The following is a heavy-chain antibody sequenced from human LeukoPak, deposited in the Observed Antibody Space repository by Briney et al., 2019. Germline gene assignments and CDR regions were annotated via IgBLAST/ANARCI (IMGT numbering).Heavy chain of an antibody. CDR1: GFTFSSYS. CDR2: ISSSSSYI. Sequence: GGSLRLSCVASGFTFSSYSMNWVRQAPGKGLEWVSSISSSSSYIYYADSVKGRFTISRDNAKNSLYLQMNSLRAEDTAVYYCARDLGKGGLDYWGQGTLVTVSS. V-gene: IGHV3-21*01. D-gene: IGHD3-16*01. CDR3: ARDLGKGGLDY. J-gene: IGHJ4*02.